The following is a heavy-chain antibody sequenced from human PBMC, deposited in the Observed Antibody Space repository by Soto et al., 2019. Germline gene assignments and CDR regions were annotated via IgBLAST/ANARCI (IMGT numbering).Heavy chain of an antibody. V-gene: IGHV3-30-3*01. CDR2: ISYDASNK. Sequence: GGSLRLSCAASGFTFSSYAMHWVLQTPGKGLEWLTVISYDASNKYYADSVKGRFTISRDNSKNTLFLQMNSLRGEDTAVYYCARDPSAARPQYYFNYRGQGTLVTVSS. CDR3: ARDPSAARPQYYFNY. J-gene: IGHJ4*02. D-gene: IGHD6-6*01. CDR1: GFTFSSYA.